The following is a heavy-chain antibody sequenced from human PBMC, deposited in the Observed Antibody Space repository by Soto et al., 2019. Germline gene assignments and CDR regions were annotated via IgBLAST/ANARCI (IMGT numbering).Heavy chain of an antibody. D-gene: IGHD6-19*01. CDR3: AKISGGSSGSYYYYGMDV. J-gene: IGHJ6*02. Sequence: GGSLRLSCAASGFTFSSYAMSWVRQAPGKGLEWVSAISGSGGSTYYADSVKGRFTISRDNSKNTLYLQMNSLRAEDTAVYYCAKISGGSSGSYYYYGMDVWGQGTTVTVSS. V-gene: IGHV3-23*01. CDR1: GFTFSSYA. CDR2: ISGSGGST.